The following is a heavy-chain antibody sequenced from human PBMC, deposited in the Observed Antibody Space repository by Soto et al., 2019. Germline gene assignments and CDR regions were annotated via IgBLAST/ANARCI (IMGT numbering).Heavy chain of an antibody. CDR2: IIPIFGTA. V-gene: IGHV1-69*13. D-gene: IGHD3-3*01. Sequence: GASVKVSCKASGGTFSSYAISWVRQAPGQGLEWMGGIIPIFGTANYAQKFQGGVTITADESTSKAYIELSSLSSEDTAVYYCATDPWDDFWSGYYNNWGQGTLVTVSS. CDR1: GGTFSSYA. J-gene: IGHJ4*02. CDR3: ATDPWDDFWSGYYNN.